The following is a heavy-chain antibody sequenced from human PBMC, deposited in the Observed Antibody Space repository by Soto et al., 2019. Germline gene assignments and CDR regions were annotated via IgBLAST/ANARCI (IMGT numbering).Heavy chain of an antibody. J-gene: IGHJ4*02. V-gene: IGHV3-23*01. Sequence: EVQLLESGGGLVQPGGSLRLSCAASGFTFSSYAMSWVRQAPGKGLEWVSAISGRGGSTDYVGSVKGRFTISRDNSKNTLSLQMNSLRAEDTAVYYCAKLQAYSYGPGAYFAYWGQGTLVTVSS. CDR3: AKLQAYSYGPGAYFAY. D-gene: IGHD5-18*01. CDR2: ISGRGGST. CDR1: GFTFSSYA.